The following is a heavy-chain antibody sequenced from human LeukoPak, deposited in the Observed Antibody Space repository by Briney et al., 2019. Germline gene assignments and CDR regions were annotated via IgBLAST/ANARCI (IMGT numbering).Heavy chain of an antibody. CDR1: VFTFSSYS. Sequence: GGSLRLSCAAPVFTFSSYSMNWVRQAPGKGLEWVSYISSSSSTIYYADSVKGRFTISRDNAKNSLYLQMNSLRAEDTAVYYCARDLATSSSWSYGMDVWGQGTTVTVSS. D-gene: IGHD6-13*01. CDR3: ARDLATSSSWSYGMDV. J-gene: IGHJ6*02. CDR2: ISSSSSTI. V-gene: IGHV3-48*04.